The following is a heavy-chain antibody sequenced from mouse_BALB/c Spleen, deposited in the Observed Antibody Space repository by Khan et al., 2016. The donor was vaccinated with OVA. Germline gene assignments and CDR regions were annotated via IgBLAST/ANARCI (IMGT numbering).Heavy chain of an antibody. D-gene: IGHD2-2*01. CDR3: ARGGYGGFAY. Sequence: QVQLQQSGGDLMKPGASVKISCKATGYTFSSYWIEWVKQRPGHGLEWLGQIFPGPISTTSNEKFKGKATFTADTSSNTAYMQLSSLTSEDSAVYYCARGGYGGFAYWGQGTLVTVAA. CDR1: GYTFSSYW. J-gene: IGHJ3*01. CDR2: IFPGPIST. V-gene: IGHV1-9*01.